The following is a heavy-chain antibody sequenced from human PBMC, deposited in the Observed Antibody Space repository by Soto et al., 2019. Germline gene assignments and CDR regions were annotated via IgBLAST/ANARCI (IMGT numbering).Heavy chain of an antibody. CDR1: GGTFSSYT. D-gene: IGHD3-10*01. J-gene: IGHJ4*02. CDR2: IIPILGIA. V-gene: IGHV1-69*08. Sequence: QVQLVQSGAEVKKPGSSVKVSCKASGGTFSSYTISWVRQAPGQGLEWMGRIIPILGIANYAQKFQGRVTITADKSTSTAYMELSSLRSEDTAVYYCAREPQALLVGFWGWGQGTLVTVSS. CDR3: AREPQALLVGFWG.